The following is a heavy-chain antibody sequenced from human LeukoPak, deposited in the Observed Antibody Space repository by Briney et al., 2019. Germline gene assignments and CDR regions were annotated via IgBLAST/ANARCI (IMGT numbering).Heavy chain of an antibody. J-gene: IGHJ4*02. Sequence: MTSETLSLTCAVYGGSFSGYYWSWIRQPPGKGLEWIGEINHSGSTNYNPSLKSRVTISVDTSKNQFSLKLSSVTAADTAVYYCARGLGGSWYFDYWGQGTLVTVSS. CDR3: ARGLGGSWYFDY. CDR1: GGSFSGYY. CDR2: INHSGST. D-gene: IGHD6-13*01. V-gene: IGHV4-34*01.